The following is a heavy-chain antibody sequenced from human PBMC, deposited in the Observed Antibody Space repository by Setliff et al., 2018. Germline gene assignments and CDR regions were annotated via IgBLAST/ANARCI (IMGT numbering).Heavy chain of an antibody. CDR2: ISPYNGQT. J-gene: IGHJ5*02. CDR3: ARLQATFGVFKDGDWFDP. V-gene: IGHV1-18*01. D-gene: IGHD3-3*01. CDR1: GYTFTYFG. Sequence: GASVKVSCKASGYTFTYFGLSWVRQAPGQGLEWMGWISPYNGQTTYAQKFQDRLTITRDTSATTGYMELSSLRSEDTAVYYCARLQATFGVFKDGDWFDPWGQGTLVTVSS.